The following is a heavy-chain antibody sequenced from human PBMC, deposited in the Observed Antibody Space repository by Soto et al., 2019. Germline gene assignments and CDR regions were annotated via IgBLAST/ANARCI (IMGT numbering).Heavy chain of an antibody. V-gene: IGHV1-18*01. Sequence: QVQLVQSGAEMKNPGASVKVFCKASGYTFTSYGISWVRQAPGQGLEWMGWISGFNDDTNHAQKLQGRVTMTKDTSTSTAYMELRSLKSDDTAVYYCARSGSYYPARNWFGPWGQGTLVTVSS. CDR3: ARSGSYYPARNWFGP. D-gene: IGHD3-10*01. J-gene: IGHJ5*02. CDR1: GYTFTSYG. CDR2: ISGFNDDT.